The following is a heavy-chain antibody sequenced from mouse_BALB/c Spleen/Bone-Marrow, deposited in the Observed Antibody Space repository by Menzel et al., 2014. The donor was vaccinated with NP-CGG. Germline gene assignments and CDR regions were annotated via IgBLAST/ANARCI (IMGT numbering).Heavy chain of an antibody. J-gene: IGHJ4*01. CDR1: GYTFTSYW. CDR3: TRWGTTVVAYYAMDY. CDR2: IDPSDSYT. D-gene: IGHD1-1*01. Sequence: VQLQQSGAELVKPGASVKMSCKASGYTFTSYWMHWVKQRPGQGLEWIGVIDPSDSYTSYNQKFKGKATLTVDTSSSTAYMQLSSLTSEDSAVYYCTRWGTTVVAYYAMDYWGQGTSVTVS. V-gene: IGHV1S127*01.